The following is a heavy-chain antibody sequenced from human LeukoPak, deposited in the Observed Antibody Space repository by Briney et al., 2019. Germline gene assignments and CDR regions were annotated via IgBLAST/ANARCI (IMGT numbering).Heavy chain of an antibody. CDR1: GYTFTSYA. D-gene: IGHD5-18*01. CDR3: ARANSYGTPFDY. V-gene: IGHV1-3*01. CDR2: INAGNGNT. Sequence: ASVKVSCKASGYTFTSYAMHWVRQAPGQRLEWMGWINAGNGNTKYSQKFQGRVTITRDTSAGTAYMELSSLRSEDTAVYYCARANSYGTPFDYWGQGTLVTVSS. J-gene: IGHJ4*02.